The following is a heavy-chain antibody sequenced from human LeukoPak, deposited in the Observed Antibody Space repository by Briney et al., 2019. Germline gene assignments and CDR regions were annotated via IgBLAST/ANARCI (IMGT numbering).Heavy chain of an antibody. J-gene: IGHJ4*02. CDR1: GFTFSKYW. D-gene: IGHD6-19*01. V-gene: IGHV3-74*01. Sequence: GGSLRLSCAASGFTFSKYWMLWVRQAPGKGLESVSRINTDGTVTTYADSVKGRFTASRDNADNTMFLQMNSVRDEDTAVYYCAAKQWLAPPPDSWGQGTPVTVSS. CDR2: INTDGTVT. CDR3: AAKQWLAPPPDS.